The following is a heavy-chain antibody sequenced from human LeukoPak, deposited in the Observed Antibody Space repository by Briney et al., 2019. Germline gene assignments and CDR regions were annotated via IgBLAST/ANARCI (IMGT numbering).Heavy chain of an antibody. CDR2: MEYDGSKK. CDR3: ARGIAAPGTGWYFDL. CDR1: IFSFSSYG. J-gene: IGHJ2*01. D-gene: IGHD6-13*01. Sequence: PGGSLRLSCAASIFSFSSYGMHWVRQAPGKGLEWVAVMEYDGSKKYYADSVKGRFTISRDNSKNTLYLQMNSLRAEDTAVYYCARGIAAPGTGWYFDLWGRGTLVTVSS. V-gene: IGHV3-33*01.